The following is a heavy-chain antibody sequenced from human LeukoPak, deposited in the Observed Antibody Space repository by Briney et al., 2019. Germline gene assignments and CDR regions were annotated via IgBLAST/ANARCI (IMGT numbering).Heavy chain of an antibody. CDR3: AKATSMVRGVYFDY. CDR2: ISGSGGST. J-gene: IGHJ4*02. V-gene: IGHV3-23*01. CDR1: GFTFSSYA. Sequence: GGSLRLSCAASGFTFSSYAMSWVRQAPGKGLGWVSAISGSGGSTYYADSVKGRFTISRDNSKNTLYLQMNSLRAEDTAVYYCAKATSMVRGVYFDYWGQGTLVTVSS. D-gene: IGHD3-10*01.